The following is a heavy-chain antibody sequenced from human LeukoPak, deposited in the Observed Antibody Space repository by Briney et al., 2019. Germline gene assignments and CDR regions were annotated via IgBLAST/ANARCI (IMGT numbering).Heavy chain of an antibody. CDR1: GYTFTSFG. J-gene: IGHJ4*02. D-gene: IGHD2-2*01. V-gene: IGHV1-18*04. CDR2: ISNFDAKT. CDR3: ARGVLSSIVVVPAAMGY. Sequence: GASVKVSCKASGYTFTSFGITWVRQAPGQGLEWIGWISNFDAKTNYAQKFDGRVTMTTDSSTSTAYLELIRLKSDDTAVYYCARGVLSSIVVVPAAMGYWGQGTLVTVSS.